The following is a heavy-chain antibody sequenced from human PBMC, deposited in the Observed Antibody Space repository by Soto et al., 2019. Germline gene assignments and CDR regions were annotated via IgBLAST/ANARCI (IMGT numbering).Heavy chain of an antibody. CDR2: FSWDDESM. D-gene: IGHD6-19*01. CDR1: GFAFDDYT. J-gene: IGHJ4*02. V-gene: IGHV3-43*01. Sequence: EVQVVDSGGDVVQPGGSLRLACKGSGFAFDDYTMHWVRQIPGKGLEWVALFSWDDESMHYTESVKGRFIISRDTRQNSLHLQMNSLRVEDTGLYFCSRGQGVGVAGQPYFDFWGQGTLVTVSS. CDR3: SRGQGVGVAGQPYFDF.